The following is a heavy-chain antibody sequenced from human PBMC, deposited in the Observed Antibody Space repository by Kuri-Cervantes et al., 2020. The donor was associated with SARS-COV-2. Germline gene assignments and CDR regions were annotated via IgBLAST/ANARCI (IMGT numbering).Heavy chain of an antibody. Sequence: SETLSLTCTVSGSSVSSPNYWGWLRQPPGKGLEWIGSIYHSGTTYYNPSLKSRVTLSVDTSKNHFSLRLSSVTAADTAVYYCARVGGSIRLRIAAAGIYYFDYWGQGTLVTVSS. V-gene: IGHV4-38-2*02. D-gene: IGHD6-13*01. CDR2: IYHSGTT. J-gene: IGHJ4*02. CDR1: GSSVSSPNY. CDR3: ARVGGSIRLRIAAAGIYYFDY.